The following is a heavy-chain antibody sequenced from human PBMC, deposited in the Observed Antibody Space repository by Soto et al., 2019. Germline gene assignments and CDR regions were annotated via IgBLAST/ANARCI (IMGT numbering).Heavy chain of an antibody. D-gene: IGHD3-10*01. CDR2: SSYGGAT. CDR3: ATDTGGPPLNRLEY. V-gene: IGHV4-31*03. J-gene: IGHJ4*03. Sequence: SETLSLTCTVSGGSLRDVGHFWTWFRQRPGSGLEWVGYSSYGGATYYSPSLQSRVSISVDTSKNQFSLTSNSVTAADTATYYCATDTGGPPLNRLEYWGHGTLVT. CDR1: GGSLRDVGHF.